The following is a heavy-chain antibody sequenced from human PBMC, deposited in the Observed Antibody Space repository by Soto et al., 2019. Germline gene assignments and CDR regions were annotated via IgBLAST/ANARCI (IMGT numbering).Heavy chain of an antibody. CDR2: INPNSGGT. J-gene: IGHJ5*02. D-gene: IGHD3-22*01. V-gene: IGHV1-2*02. CDR1: GYTFTGYY. CDR3: ARDRGHYYGSSGYWNWFGP. Sequence: ASVKVSCKASGYTFTGYYLHWVRQAPGQGLEWMGWINPNSGGTNYAQKFQGRVTMTRDTSISTAYMELSRLRSDDTAVYYCARDRGHYYGSSGYWNWFGPWGQGTLVTVSS.